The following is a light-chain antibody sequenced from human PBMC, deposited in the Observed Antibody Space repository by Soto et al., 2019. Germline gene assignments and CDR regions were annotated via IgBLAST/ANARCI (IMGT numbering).Light chain of an antibody. Sequence: DIQMTQSPSSLSASVGDRVTITCRASQTVNTYLNWYQQRPGKAPKLLISAASSLKSGVPSRFSGSGSGTDFTLTISSLQPEDSVTYYCQHSYSTPPTFGQGTRVEIK. J-gene: IGKJ1*01. V-gene: IGKV1-39*01. CDR2: AAS. CDR3: QHSYSTPPT. CDR1: QTVNTY.